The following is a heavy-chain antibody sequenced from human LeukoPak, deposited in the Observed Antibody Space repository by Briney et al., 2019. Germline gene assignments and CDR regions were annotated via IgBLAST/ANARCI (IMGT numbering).Heavy chain of an antibody. CDR1: GFTFSDYY. J-gene: IGHJ4*02. Sequence: GGSLRLSCAASGFTFSDYYMSWIRQAPGKGLEWVSYISSSGSTIYYADSVKGRFTISRDNAKNSLYLQMNSLRAEDTAVYYCARDLDYDILTGDRFDYWGQGTLVTVSS. CDR3: ARDLDYDILTGDRFDY. CDR2: ISSSGSTI. V-gene: IGHV3-11*01. D-gene: IGHD3-9*01.